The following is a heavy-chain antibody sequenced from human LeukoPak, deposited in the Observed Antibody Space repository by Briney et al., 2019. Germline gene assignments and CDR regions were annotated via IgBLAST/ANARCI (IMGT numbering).Heavy chain of an antibody. CDR1: GFTFSSYS. D-gene: IGHD2-2*01. Sequence: PGGSLRLSCAASGFTFSSYSMNWVRQAPGKGLEWVSSISSSSSYIYYADSVKGRFTISRDNAKNSLYLQMNSLRAEDTAVYYCASTFHEIVVVPADNWFDPWGQGTLVTVSS. CDR2: ISSSSSYI. V-gene: IGHV3-21*01. J-gene: IGHJ5*02. CDR3: ASTFHEIVVVPADNWFDP.